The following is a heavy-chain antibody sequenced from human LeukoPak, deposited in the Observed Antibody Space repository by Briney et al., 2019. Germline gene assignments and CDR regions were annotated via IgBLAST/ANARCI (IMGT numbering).Heavy chain of an antibody. V-gene: IGHV3-23*01. CDR1: GFTFSSYG. CDR2: ISGSGGST. CDR3: AKDFGIRGWLQSGDPFDY. J-gene: IGHJ4*02. Sequence: GGSLRLSCAASGFTFSSYGMSWVRQAPGKGLEWVSAISGSGGSTYYADSVKGRFTISRDNSKNTLYLQMNSLRAEDTAVYYCAKDFGIRGWLQSGDPFDYWGQGTLVTVSS. D-gene: IGHD5-24*01.